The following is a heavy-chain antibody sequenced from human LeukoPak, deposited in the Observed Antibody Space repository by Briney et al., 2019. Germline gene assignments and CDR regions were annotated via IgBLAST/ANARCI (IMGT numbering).Heavy chain of an antibody. Sequence: GGSLRLSCVVSGLTFSNVWMSWVRQAPGKGLEWVAHINQDGSKSNYVDSVKGRFTISRDNAKNSLYLQMNSLRVEDMGLYYCAKARPSDYYYMDVWGTGTTVTVSS. V-gene: IGHV3-7*03. CDR1: GLTFSNVW. J-gene: IGHJ6*03. CDR3: AKARPSDYYYMDV. CDR2: INQDGSKS.